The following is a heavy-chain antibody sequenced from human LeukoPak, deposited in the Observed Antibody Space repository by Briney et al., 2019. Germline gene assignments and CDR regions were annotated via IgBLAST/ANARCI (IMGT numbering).Heavy chain of an antibody. D-gene: IGHD3-10*01. Sequence: WVSYISSSSATIYYADSVKGRFTISRDNAKNSLYLQMNSLRAEDTALYYCARDRGYFFDYWGQGTLVTVSS. V-gene: IGHV3-48*01. CDR2: ISSSSATI. CDR3: ARDRGYFFDY. J-gene: IGHJ4*02.